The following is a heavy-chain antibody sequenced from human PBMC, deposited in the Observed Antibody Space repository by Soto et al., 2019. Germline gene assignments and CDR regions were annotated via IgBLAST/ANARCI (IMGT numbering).Heavy chain of an antibody. CDR2: INPNGGRT. J-gene: IGHJ5*02. Sequence: QVQLVQSGAELKEPGAAVKVSCKTSGYTFTAYYIHWVRQAPGQGLEWMGWINPNGGRTKYAQKFQXRVTMTRDTSISTAYMELGSLRSDDTAVYYCVRGGTTNYFDPWGPGTLVTVSS. V-gene: IGHV1-2*02. CDR1: GYTFTAYY. D-gene: IGHD1-7*01. CDR3: VRGGTTNYFDP.